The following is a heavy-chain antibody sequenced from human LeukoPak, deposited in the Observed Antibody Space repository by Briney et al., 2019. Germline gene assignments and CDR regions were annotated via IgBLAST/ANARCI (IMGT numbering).Heavy chain of an antibody. V-gene: IGHV6-1*01. CDR3: AREIGSGWCRWFDP. D-gene: IGHD6-19*01. Sequence: SQTLSLTCAISGDSFSSNSAAWDWVRQSPSRGLEWLGRTYYRSKWYNDYAVSVKSRITINPDTSKNQFSLQLNSVTPEDTAVYYCAREIGSGWCRWFDPWGQGTLVTVSS. CDR1: GDSFSSNSAA. CDR2: TYYRSKWYN. J-gene: IGHJ5*02.